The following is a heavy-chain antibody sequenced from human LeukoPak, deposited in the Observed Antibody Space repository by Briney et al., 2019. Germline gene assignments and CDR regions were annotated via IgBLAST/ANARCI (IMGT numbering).Heavy chain of an antibody. CDR3: AREEIQQRPADY. Sequence: PSETLSLTCSVSGFSISSHYYWGWIRQPPGKGLEWIGTTYHSGSTYYNPSLKSRVTISVDTSKNQFSLKLSSVSAADTAVYYCAREEIQQRPADYWGQGTLVTVSS. D-gene: IGHD6-25*01. J-gene: IGHJ4*02. CDR1: GFSISSHYY. V-gene: IGHV4-38-2*02. CDR2: TYHSGST.